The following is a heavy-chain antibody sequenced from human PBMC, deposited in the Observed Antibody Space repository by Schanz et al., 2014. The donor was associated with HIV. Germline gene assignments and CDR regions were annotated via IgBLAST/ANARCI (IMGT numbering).Heavy chain of an antibody. J-gene: IGHJ4*02. CDR2: ISSGGGRT. V-gene: IGHV3-23*04. Sequence: EEQVVQSGGGLVQPGGSLRLSCEASGFTLSTYSMDWVRQAPGKGLEWVSIISSGGGRTYYADSVKGRFTISRDNSKNTLYLQMNSLRAEDTAVYFCARGLPADYWGQGTLVTVSS. CDR3: ARGLPADY. D-gene: IGHD5-18*01. CDR1: GFTLSTYS.